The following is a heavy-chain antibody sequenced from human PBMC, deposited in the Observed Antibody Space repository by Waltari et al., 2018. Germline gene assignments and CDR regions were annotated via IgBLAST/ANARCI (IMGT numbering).Heavy chain of an antibody. J-gene: IGHJ4*02. CDR3: AKAIDYGGVFDY. D-gene: IGHD4-17*01. V-gene: IGHV3-21*04. CDR1: GFTFSSYS. Sequence: EVQLVESGGGLVKPGGSLRLSCAASGFTFSSYSMNWVRQAPGKGLEWVSSISSSSSYIYYADSVKGRFTISRDSSTNTLYLHMTSLRVEDSALYYCAKAIDYGGVFDYWGQGTLVTVSS. CDR2: ISSSSSYI.